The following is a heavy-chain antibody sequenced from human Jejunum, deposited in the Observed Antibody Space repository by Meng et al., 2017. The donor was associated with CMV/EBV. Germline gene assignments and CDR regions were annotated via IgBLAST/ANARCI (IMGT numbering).Heavy chain of an antibody. J-gene: IGHJ6*02. Sequence: GFVFRNYAMSWVRQAPGKGLEWLSTVSDSATGSNYADSVRGRFTISRDNSKNILYLQMNSLTVEDTAVYYCAKRRGNSYYYDMDVWGQGTTVTVSS. V-gene: IGHV3-23*01. CDR2: VSDSATGS. CDR1: GFVFRNYA. CDR3: AKRRGNSYYYDMDV. D-gene: IGHD1-1*01.